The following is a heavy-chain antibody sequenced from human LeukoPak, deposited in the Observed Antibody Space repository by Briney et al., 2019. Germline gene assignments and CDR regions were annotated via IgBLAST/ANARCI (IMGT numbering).Heavy chain of an antibody. CDR1: GYTFTSYD. V-gene: IGHV1-8*01. CDR3: ARVMYDFWSGYYGMDV. D-gene: IGHD3-3*01. J-gene: IGHJ6*02. Sequence: ASVKVSCKASGYTFTSYDINWVRQATGQGLEWKGWMNPNSGNTGYAQKFQGRVTMTRNTSMSTAYMELSRLRSEDTAVYYCARVMYDFWSGYYGMDVWGQGTTVTVSS. CDR2: MNPNSGNT.